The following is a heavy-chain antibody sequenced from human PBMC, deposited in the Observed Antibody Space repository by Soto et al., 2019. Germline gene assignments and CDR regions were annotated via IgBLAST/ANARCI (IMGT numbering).Heavy chain of an antibody. J-gene: IGHJ4*02. CDR3: ARDFQQLADGPFDY. Sequence: ASVKVSCKASGYTFTNYAMHWVRRAPGQRLEWMGWINAGKGNTKYSQKFQGRVTITRDTSASTAYMELSSLRSEDTAIYYCARDFQQLADGPFDYWGQGTLVTVSS. CDR1: GYTFTNYA. CDR2: INAGKGNT. D-gene: IGHD6-13*01. V-gene: IGHV1-3*01.